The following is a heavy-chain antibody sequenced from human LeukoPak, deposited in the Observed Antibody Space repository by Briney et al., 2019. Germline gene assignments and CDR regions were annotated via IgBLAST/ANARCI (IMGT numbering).Heavy chain of an antibody. CDR2: IYYSGST. CDR1: GGSISSGDYD. D-gene: IGHD6-13*01. CDR3: ARVEAAAGSPLFDY. Sequence: SETLSLTCTVSGGSISSGDYDWSWIRQPPGKGLEWIGYIYYSGSTYYNPSLKSRVTISVDTSKNQFSLKLSSVTAADTAVYYCARVEAAAGSPLFDYWGQGTLVTVSS. V-gene: IGHV4-30-4*01. J-gene: IGHJ4*02.